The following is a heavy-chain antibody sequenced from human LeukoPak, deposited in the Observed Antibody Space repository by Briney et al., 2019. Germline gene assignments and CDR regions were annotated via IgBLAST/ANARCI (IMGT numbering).Heavy chain of an antibody. Sequence: SETLSLTCAVYGGSFSGYYWSWIRQPPRKGLEWIGEINHSGSTNYNPSLNSRVTISVDTSKNQFSLKLSSVTAADTAVYYCARGSGGYIAAAGTRYYYGMDVWGQGTTVTVSS. V-gene: IGHV4-34*01. CDR2: INHSGST. J-gene: IGHJ6*02. D-gene: IGHD6-13*01. CDR3: ARGSGGYIAAAGTRYYYGMDV. CDR1: GGSFSGYY.